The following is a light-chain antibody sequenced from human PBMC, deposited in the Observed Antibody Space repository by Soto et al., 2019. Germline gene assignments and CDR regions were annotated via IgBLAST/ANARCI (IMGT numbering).Light chain of an antibody. J-gene: IGKJ1*01. CDR2: WAS. CDR3: QQYYSTPPT. CDR1: QIVLYSSNNKNY. Sequence: IVMTQPPDSLAVSLGERATINCKSSQIVLYSSNNKNYLAWYHQKPGRPPKLLIYWASTRESGVPDRFSGRGSGTDFTLTISSLQAEDVAVYYCQQYYSTPPTFGQGTKVDIK. V-gene: IGKV4-1*01.